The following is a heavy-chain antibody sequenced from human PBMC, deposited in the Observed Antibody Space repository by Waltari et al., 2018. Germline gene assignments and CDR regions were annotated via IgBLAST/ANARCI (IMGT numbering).Heavy chain of an antibody. V-gene: IGHV3-66*01. CDR2: IDSGGST. CDR3: AKDGRIRGYSYGYDY. Sequence: EVQLVESGGGLVQPGGSLRLSCAASGFTVSSNYMSWVRQAPGKGLEWVSVIDSGGSTYYADSGKGRFTIARDNSKNTLYLQMNSLRAEDTAVYYCAKDGRIRGYSYGYDYWGQGTLVTVSS. D-gene: IGHD5-18*01. J-gene: IGHJ4*02. CDR1: GFTVSSNY.